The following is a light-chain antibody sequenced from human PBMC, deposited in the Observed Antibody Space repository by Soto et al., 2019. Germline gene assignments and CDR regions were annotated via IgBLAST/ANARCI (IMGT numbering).Light chain of an antibody. J-gene: IGLJ1*01. Sequence: QSALTQPASLSGSPGQSITISCTGTSSDIGAYDYVSWFQQHPGKAPKLMISEVNNRPSGVSNRFSGSKSGNTASLTISGLQAEDEADYYCCSYAGSSTPLYVFGTGTKLTVL. CDR3: CSYAGSSTPLYV. CDR2: EVN. CDR1: SSDIGAYDY. V-gene: IGLV2-14*01.